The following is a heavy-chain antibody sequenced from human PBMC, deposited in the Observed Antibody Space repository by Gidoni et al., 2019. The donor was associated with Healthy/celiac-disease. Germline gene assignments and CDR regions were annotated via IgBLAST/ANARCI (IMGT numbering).Heavy chain of an antibody. Sequence: EVKKPRSSVKVSCTASGGTFSSYALRWVRQAPGQGLEWMRGLIPIFGTANYAQTFQGRVTITADESTSTAYMEPSSLRAEDTAVYYCARGPRFKSYFDYWGQGTLVTVSS. CDR2: LIPIFGTA. D-gene: IGHD3-10*01. V-gene: IGHV1-69*01. J-gene: IGHJ4*02. CDR1: GGTFSSYA. CDR3: ARGPRFKSYFDY.